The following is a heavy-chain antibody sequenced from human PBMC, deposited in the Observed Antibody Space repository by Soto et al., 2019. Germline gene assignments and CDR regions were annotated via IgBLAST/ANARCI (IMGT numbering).Heavy chain of an antibody. CDR2: IYYSGST. CDR3: ASVYSSGYYHWFDP. V-gene: IGHV4-31*03. D-gene: IGHD3-22*01. CDR1: GGSISSGGYY. J-gene: IGHJ5*02. Sequence: QVQLQESGPGLVKPSQTLSLTCTVSGGSISSGGYYWSWIRQHPGKGLEWIGYIYYSGSTYYNPSLKSRLTISVDTSKNQFSLKLSSVTAADTAVYYCASVYSSGYYHWFDPWGQGTLVTVSS.